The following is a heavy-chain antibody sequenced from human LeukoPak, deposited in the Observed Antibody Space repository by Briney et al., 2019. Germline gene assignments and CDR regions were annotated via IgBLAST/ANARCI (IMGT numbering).Heavy chain of an antibody. V-gene: IGHV4-39*07. CDR1: GGSVSSSSYY. CDR2: IYHSGST. CDR3: ARDRDRGALDY. D-gene: IGHD1-14*01. J-gene: IGHJ4*02. Sequence: SETLSLTCTVSGGSVSSSSYYWGWIRQPPGKGLEWIGYIYHSGSTYYNPSLKSRVTISVDRSKNQFSLKLSSVTAADTAVYYCARDRDRGALDYWGQGTLVTVSS.